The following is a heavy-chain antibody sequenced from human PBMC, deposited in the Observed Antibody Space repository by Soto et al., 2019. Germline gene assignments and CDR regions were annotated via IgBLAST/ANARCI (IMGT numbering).Heavy chain of an antibody. Sequence: SETLSLTCTVSGCSISSYYWSWIRQPPGKGLEWIGYIYYSGSTNYNPSLKSRVTISVDTSKNQFSLKLSSVTAADTAVYYCARGLYDFWSGYQELATYYYYYYMDVWGKGTTVTVSS. CDR2: IYYSGST. CDR3: ARGLYDFWSGYQELATYYYYYYMDV. J-gene: IGHJ6*03. CDR1: GCSISSYY. V-gene: IGHV4-59*01. D-gene: IGHD3-3*01.